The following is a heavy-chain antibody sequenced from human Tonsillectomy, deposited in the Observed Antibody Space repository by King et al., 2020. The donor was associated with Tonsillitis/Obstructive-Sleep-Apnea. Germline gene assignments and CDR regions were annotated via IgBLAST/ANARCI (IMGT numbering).Heavy chain of an antibody. J-gene: IGHJ4*02. CDR1: GFTFSTYS. D-gene: IGHD1-1*01. CDR3: TRDKRQRWALDF. V-gene: IGHV3-48*01. CDR2: ISGSGNTI. Sequence: VQLVASGGGLEQPGGSLRLSCAASGFTFSTYSMNWVRQAPGKGLEWVSFISGSGNTIYYADSVKGRFTITRDNANNSLFLQMNSLRVEDTALYYCTRDKRQRWALDFWGQGTLVTVSS.